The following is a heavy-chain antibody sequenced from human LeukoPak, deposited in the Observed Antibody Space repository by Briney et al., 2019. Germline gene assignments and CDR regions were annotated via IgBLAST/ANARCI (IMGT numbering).Heavy chain of an antibody. CDR3: AKVRSAYYFDS. CDR1: GFTFSSSG. J-gene: IGHJ4*02. V-gene: IGHV3-23*01. Sequence: GGSLRLSCAASGFTFSSSGMSWVRQAPAKGLEWVSAISTIGGTTYYADSVMGRFTISRDNSKNTLYLQMNSLRAEDTALYYWAKVRSAYYFDSWGQGTLVTVSS. CDR2: ISTIGGTT. D-gene: IGHD6-25*01.